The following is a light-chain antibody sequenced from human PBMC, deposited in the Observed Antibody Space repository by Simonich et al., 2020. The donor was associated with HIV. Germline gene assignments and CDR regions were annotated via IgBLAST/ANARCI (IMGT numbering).Light chain of an antibody. Sequence: EIVMTQSPATLSVSPGERATLPCRASQSVSSNLAWYQPKPGQAPRLLIYGASTRATGIPARFSGSGSGTEFTLTITRLAPEDFAMYYCQQYGSSPLTFGGGTKVEIK. CDR2: GAS. V-gene: IGKV3-15*01. CDR3: QQYGSSPLT. J-gene: IGKJ4*01. CDR1: QSVSSN.